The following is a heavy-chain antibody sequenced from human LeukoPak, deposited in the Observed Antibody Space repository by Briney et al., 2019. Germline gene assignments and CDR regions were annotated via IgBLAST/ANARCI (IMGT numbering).Heavy chain of an antibody. D-gene: IGHD6-19*01. Sequence: GRSLRLSCAASGFTFSSHGMYWVRQAPGKGLEWVALIWYDGSKKYYADSVKGRFTISRGNSKNTLSLQMNSLRAEDTAVYFCARLYSSGWADYWGQGTLVTVSS. CDR2: IWYDGSKK. CDR1: GFTFSSHG. V-gene: IGHV3-33*07. J-gene: IGHJ4*02. CDR3: ARLYSSGWADY.